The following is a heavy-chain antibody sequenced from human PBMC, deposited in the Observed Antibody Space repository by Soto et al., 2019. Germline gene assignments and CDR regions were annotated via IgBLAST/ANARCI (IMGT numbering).Heavy chain of an antibody. CDR1: GGSISSSSYY. CDR3: AREIRDIVLMVYAISRRNDAFDI. V-gene: IGHV4-39*02. J-gene: IGHJ3*02. CDR2: IYYSGST. Sequence: SETLSLTCTVSGGSISSSSYYWGWIRQPPGKGLEWIGSIYYSGSTYYNPSLKSRVTISVDTSKNQFSLKLSSVTAADTAVYYCAREIRDIVLMVYAISRRNDAFDIWGQGTMVTISS. D-gene: IGHD2-8*01.